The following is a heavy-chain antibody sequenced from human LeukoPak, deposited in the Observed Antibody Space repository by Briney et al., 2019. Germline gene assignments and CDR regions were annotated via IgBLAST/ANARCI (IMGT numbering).Heavy chain of an antibody. Sequence: PGRSLRLSCAASGFTFSSYNMHWVRQAPGKGLEWVAVIWYDGSNKYYADSVKGRFTISRDNSKNTVYLQLNNLRAEDTAVYYCARYYDSGNSCFDPWGQGTLVTVSS. J-gene: IGHJ5*02. D-gene: IGHD3-10*01. V-gene: IGHV3-33*01. CDR3: ARYYDSGNSCFDP. CDR1: GFTFSSYN. CDR2: IWYDGSNK.